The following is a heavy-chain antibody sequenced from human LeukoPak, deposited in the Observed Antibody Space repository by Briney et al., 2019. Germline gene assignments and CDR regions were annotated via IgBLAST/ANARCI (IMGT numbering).Heavy chain of an antibody. CDR2: ISYDGSSK. D-gene: IGHD6-19*01. Sequence: PGGSLRLSCAASGFTFSSYGMHWVRQAPGKGLEWVAVISYDGSSKYYADSVKGRFTISRDNSKNTLYPQMNSPRAEDTAVYYCAKDWGMGLVWGYFDYWGQGTLVTVSS. CDR3: AKDWGMGLVWGYFDY. CDR1: GFTFSSYG. J-gene: IGHJ4*02. V-gene: IGHV3-30*18.